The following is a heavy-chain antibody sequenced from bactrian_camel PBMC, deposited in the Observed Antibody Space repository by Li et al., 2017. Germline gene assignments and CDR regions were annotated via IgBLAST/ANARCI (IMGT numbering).Heavy chain of an antibody. J-gene: IGHJ4*01. D-gene: IGHD2*01. V-gene: IGHV3S6*01. Sequence: HVQLVESGGGLVQPGGSLRLSCAASGFTFSSYAMKWVRQAPGKGLEWVSSIYEDGSNKYYADSVKGRFTISRDNAKNTLYLQMTDLKPEDTGVNYCASFRILVFGYWGQGTQVTVS. CDR3: ASFRILVFGY. CDR2: IYEDGSNK. CDR1: GFTFSSYA.